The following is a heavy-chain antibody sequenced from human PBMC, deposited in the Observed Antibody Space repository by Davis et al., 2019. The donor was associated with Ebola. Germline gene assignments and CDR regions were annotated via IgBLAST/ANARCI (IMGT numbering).Heavy chain of an antibody. V-gene: IGHV4-59*01. CDR2: IYYSGST. CDR3: ARGGGSGGY. Sequence: SETLSLTCTVSGGSISSYYWSWIRQPPGKGLEWIGYIYYSGSTNCNPSLKSRVTISVDTSKNQFSLKLSSVTAADTAVYYCARGGGSGGYWGQGTLVTVSS. J-gene: IGHJ4*02. CDR1: GGSISSYY. D-gene: IGHD6-25*01.